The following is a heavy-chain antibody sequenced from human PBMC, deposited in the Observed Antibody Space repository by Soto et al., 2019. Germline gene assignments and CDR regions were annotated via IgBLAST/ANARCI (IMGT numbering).Heavy chain of an antibody. CDR2: INHSGST. CDR1: GGSFSGYY. Sequence: SQTLSLTCAVYGGSFSGYYWSWIRQPPGKGLEWIGEINHSGSTNYNPSLKSRVTISVDTSKNQFSLKLSSVTAADTAVYYCARHLVQSPTLVNYYDSSGYIDYWGQGTLVTVSS. D-gene: IGHD3-22*01. CDR3: ARHLVQSPTLVNYYDSSGYIDY. V-gene: IGHV4-34*01. J-gene: IGHJ4*02.